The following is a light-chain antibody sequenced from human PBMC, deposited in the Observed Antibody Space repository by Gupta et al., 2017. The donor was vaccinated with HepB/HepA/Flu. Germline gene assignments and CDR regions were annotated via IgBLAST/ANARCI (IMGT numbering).Light chain of an antibody. CDR1: QSISSW. CDR2: KAS. V-gene: IGKV1-5*03. J-gene: IGKJ1*01. CDR3: QQYNSYST. Sequence: DIQMTQSPSTLSASVRDRVTITCRASQSISSWLAWYQQKPGKAPKLLIYKASSLESGVPSRFSGSGSGTEFTLTSSSLQPDDFATYYCQQYNSYSTFGQGTKVEIK.